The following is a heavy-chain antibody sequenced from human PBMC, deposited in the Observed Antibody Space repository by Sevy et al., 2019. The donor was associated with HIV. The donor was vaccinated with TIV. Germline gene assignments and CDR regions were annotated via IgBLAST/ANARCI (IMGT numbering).Heavy chain of an antibody. CDR1: GFTFSSYS. V-gene: IGHV3-21*01. CDR2: ISSSSSYI. D-gene: IGHD3-22*01. J-gene: IGHJ4*02. Sequence: GGSLRLSCAASGFTFSSYSMNWVRLAPEKGLEWVSSISSSSSYIDYADSVKGRFTISRDNAKNSLYLQMNSLRAEDTAVYYCARGAIYYYDSSGYSEFDYWGQGTLVTVSS. CDR3: ARGAIYYYDSSGYSEFDY.